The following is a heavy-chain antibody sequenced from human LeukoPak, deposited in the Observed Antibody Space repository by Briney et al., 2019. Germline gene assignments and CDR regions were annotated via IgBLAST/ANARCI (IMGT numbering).Heavy chain of an antibody. CDR1: GGSISSYY. D-gene: IGHD3-22*01. J-gene: IGHJ4*02. Sequence: PSETLSLTXTDPGGSISSYYRSWIRQPAGKGLEWIGRIYTRGSTNYNPSLKSRVTMSVDTSQNQLSLKLSSVTAADTALNYSARYSGSGYWGGVFDYWGQGTLVTVSS. CDR3: ARYSGSGYWGGVFDY. V-gene: IGHV4-4*07. CDR2: IYTRGST.